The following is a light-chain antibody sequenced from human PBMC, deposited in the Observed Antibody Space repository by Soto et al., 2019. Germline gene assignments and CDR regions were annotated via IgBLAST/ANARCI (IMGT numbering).Light chain of an antibody. CDR2: HAS. CDR1: QSVSSSF. J-gene: IGKJ4*01. Sequence: EIVLTQTPATLSLSPGERATLSCGASQSVSSSFLAWYQQKPGLAPRVLIFHASNRATGIPDRFSGGGSGSNFTLTFCSLEPEDFAVYYCQHYGSSPPALTFGGGTKV. V-gene: IGKV3D-20*01. CDR3: QHYGSSPPALT.